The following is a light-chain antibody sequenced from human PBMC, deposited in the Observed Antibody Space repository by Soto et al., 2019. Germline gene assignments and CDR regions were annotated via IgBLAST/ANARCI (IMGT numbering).Light chain of an antibody. Sequence: EIVMTQSPVALSVSPGESAALSCRASQSVGRNFAWYQQRHGQAPPVLIYGTSTSATGVPARFSGSGSGTDFTLTISSLQSEDFAVYYCQQYNRWPYTFGQGTRLEIK. CDR1: QSVGRN. V-gene: IGKV3-15*01. J-gene: IGKJ2*01. CDR3: QQYNRWPYT. CDR2: GTS.